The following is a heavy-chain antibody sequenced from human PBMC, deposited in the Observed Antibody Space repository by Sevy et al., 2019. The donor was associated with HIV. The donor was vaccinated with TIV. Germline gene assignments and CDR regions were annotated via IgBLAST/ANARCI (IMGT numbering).Heavy chain of an antibody. CDR2: IYYSGCT. Sequence: SETLSLTCTVSGGSISNYYWNWVRQPPGKGLEWIGYIYYSGCTNYNPSLRSRVTTSADTSKNQFSLKLSFVTAADTAMYDCARGNGGSYGWFDPWGQRTLVTVSS. J-gene: IGHJ5*02. CDR3: ARGNGGSYGWFDP. V-gene: IGHV4-59*01. D-gene: IGHD1-26*01. CDR1: GGSISNYY.